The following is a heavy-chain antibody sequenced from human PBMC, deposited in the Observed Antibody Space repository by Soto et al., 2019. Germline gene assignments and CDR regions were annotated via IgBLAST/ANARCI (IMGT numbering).Heavy chain of an antibody. Sequence: QVQLVQSGAEVKKPGSSVKVSCKASGGTFSSYTISWVRQAPGQGLEWMGRIIPILGIANYAQKFQGRVTITADKSTSTAYMELSSLRSEDTAVYYCASGTHLGEFFYYMDVWGKGTTVTVSS. CDR1: GGTFSSYT. V-gene: IGHV1-69*02. J-gene: IGHJ6*03. D-gene: IGHD3-16*01. CDR2: IIPILGIA. CDR3: ASGTHLGEFFYYMDV.